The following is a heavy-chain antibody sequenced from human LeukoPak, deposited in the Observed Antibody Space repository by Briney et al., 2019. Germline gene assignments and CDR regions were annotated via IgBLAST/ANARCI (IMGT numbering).Heavy chain of an antibody. J-gene: IGHJ3*02. CDR3: SSYGSMNVFDI. V-gene: IGHV4-59*01. CDR1: GGSISTYY. CDR2: ISYSGST. Sequence: SETLSLTCTVSGGSISTYYWSWIRQPPGKGLEWIGYISYSGSTNYNPSLKSRVTISVDTSKNQFSLKVSSVTAADTAVYYCSSYGSMNVFDIWGQGAVVTVSS. D-gene: IGHD3-10*01.